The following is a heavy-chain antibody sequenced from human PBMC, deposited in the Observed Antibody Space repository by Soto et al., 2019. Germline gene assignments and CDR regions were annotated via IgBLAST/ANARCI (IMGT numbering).Heavy chain of an antibody. J-gene: IGHJ6*04. V-gene: IGHV4-59*08. CDR2: IYYSGST. CDR1: GGTISSYY. Sequence: SQTLRLTWTVAGGTISSYYCRWIRQPPGKELEWIGYIYYSGSTNYNTSIKSRVTISVDTSKNQFSLKLSSVTAAHAAGYYRARQVVMAVWVKGTTVIVTS. D-gene: IGHD2-2*01. CDR3: ARQVVMAV.